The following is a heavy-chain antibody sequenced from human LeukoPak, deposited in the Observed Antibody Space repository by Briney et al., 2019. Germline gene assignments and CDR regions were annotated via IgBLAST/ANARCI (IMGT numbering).Heavy chain of an antibody. CDR3: ARVGLGIGDY. D-gene: IGHD7-27*01. V-gene: IGHV3-21*01. CDR1: GFTFSSYS. Sequence: PGGSLRLSCAASGFTFSSYSMNWVRQAPGKGLEWVSSISSSSYIYYADSVKGRFTISRGNAKNSLYLQMNSLRAEDTAVYYCARVGLGIGDYWGQGTLVTVSS. J-gene: IGHJ4*02. CDR2: ISSSSYI.